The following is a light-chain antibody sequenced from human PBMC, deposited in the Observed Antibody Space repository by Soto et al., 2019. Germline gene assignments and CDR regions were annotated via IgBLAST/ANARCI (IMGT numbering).Light chain of an antibody. J-gene: IGKJ1*01. CDR1: QGISNY. Sequence: DIQMTQSPCAMSASVGDRVTINCRASQGISNYLAWFQQKPGEAPKRLIYAASVLQSGVPSRFSGSGSGTEFTLTISSLQPDDFATYYYQQYNSYSPTTFGQGTKVDIK. CDR2: AAS. V-gene: IGKV1-17*03. CDR3: QQYNSYSPTT.